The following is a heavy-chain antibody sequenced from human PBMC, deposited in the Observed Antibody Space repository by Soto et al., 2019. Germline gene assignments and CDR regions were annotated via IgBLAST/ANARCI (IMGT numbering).Heavy chain of an antibody. CDR2: ISGSGRST. J-gene: IGHJ4*02. D-gene: IGHD2-15*01. V-gene: IGHV3-23*01. CDR1: GFRFDKYA. Sequence: GGSLRLSCTVSGFRFDKYAMTWVRQAPGKAPEWISAISGSGRSTYYADSVKGRFTISRDNSRDTLYLQMTSLRVDDTAVYFCAKDPLGGGSSYYFYLEYWGQGTLVTVPS. CDR3: AKDPLGGGSSYYFYLEY.